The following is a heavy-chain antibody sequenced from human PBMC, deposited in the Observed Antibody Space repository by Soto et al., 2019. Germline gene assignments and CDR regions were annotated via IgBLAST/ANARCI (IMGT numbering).Heavy chain of an antibody. Sequence: GESLKISCKASGYSFTNYWLGWVRQMPGKGLEWMGIIYPGDSETRYSPSFQGQVSMSVDKSISSAYLQWSSLKASDTAMYYCARLLDSSGWDWGQGTPVTVSS. CDR1: GYSFTNYW. D-gene: IGHD6-25*01. V-gene: IGHV5-51*01. CDR3: ARLLDSSGWD. J-gene: IGHJ4*02. CDR2: IYPGDSET.